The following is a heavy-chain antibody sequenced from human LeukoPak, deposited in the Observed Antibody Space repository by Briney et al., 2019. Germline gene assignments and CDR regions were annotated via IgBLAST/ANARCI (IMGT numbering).Heavy chain of an antibody. V-gene: IGHV4-59*01. Sequence: SETLSLTCTVSGGSISPYFWSWIRQPPGKGLEWIGYIYYSGSTSYNPSLKSRVTISVDTSKNQFSLKLSSVTAADTAVYYCARGYSGYDSSWGQGTLVTVSS. CDR1: GGSISPYF. D-gene: IGHD5-12*01. CDR3: ARGYSGYDSS. CDR2: IYYSGST. J-gene: IGHJ4*02.